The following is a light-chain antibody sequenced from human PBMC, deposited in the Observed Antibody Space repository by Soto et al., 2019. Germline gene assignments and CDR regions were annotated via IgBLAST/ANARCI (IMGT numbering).Light chain of an antibody. CDR2: DAS. Sequence: DIQMTQSPSSLSASVGDRVTITCQASQDINNYLNWYQQKPGKAPKLLIYDASNLETGVPSRFSGSGSGTHFTFTINSLQPEDIATYYCQQCDSLPLTFGGGTKVEIK. J-gene: IGKJ4*01. CDR3: QQCDSLPLT. CDR1: QDINNY. V-gene: IGKV1-33*01.